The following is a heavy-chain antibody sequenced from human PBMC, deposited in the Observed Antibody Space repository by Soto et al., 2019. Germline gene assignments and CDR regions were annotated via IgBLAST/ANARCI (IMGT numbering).Heavy chain of an antibody. CDR3: ARGPILGYCSGGSCYPGYYMDV. Sequence: DLEWIGYIYYSGSTYYNLSLKSRVTISVDTSKNQFSLKLSSVTAADTAVYYCARGPILGYCSGGSCYPGYYMDVWGKGTTVTVSS. J-gene: IGHJ6*03. CDR2: IYYSGST. D-gene: IGHD2-15*01. V-gene: IGHV4-31*02.